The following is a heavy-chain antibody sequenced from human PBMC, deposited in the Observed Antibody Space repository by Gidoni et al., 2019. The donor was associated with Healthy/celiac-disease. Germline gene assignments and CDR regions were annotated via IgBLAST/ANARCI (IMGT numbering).Heavy chain of an antibody. CDR2: IWYDGSNK. J-gene: IGHJ4*02. Sequence: QVQLVESGGGVVQPGRSLRLSCAASGYHFTSYGMHWVRQAPGKGLEWVAVIWYDGSNKYYADSVKGRFTISRDNSKNTLYLQMNSLRAEDTAVYYCARDRLPMITFGGVIVSFHYWGQGTLVTVSS. CDR3: ARDRLPMITFGGVIVSFHY. CDR1: GYHFTSYG. D-gene: IGHD3-16*02. V-gene: IGHV3-33*01.